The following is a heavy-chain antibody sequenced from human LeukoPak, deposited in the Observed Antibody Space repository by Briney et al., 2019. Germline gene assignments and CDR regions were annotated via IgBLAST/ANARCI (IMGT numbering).Heavy chain of an antibody. CDR2: ISTRGGTT. Sequence: GGSLRLPCVASGFTFSDYAMSWVRQAPGKGLEWVSSISTRGGTTNYADSVKGRFAISRDNSRNTLDLQMNSLRAEDSALYYCAKRKDNRWHATFDYWGQGTLVTVSS. J-gene: IGHJ4*02. D-gene: IGHD2-15*01. V-gene: IGHV3-23*01. CDR3: AKRKDNRWHATFDY. CDR1: GFTFSDYA.